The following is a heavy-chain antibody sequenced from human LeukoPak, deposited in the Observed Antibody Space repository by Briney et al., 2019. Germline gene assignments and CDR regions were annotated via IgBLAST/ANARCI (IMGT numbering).Heavy chain of an antibody. CDR1: GFTFSDHN. Sequence: GGSLRLSCAASGFTFSDHNMDWVRQAPGKGLEWVGRSRNKANSYTTEYAASVKDRFTISRDDSKNSLYLQMNSLKAEDTAVYCWARARGYAFDIWGQGTMVTVSS. CDR2: SRNKANSYTT. J-gene: IGHJ3*02. D-gene: IGHD3-22*01. CDR3: ARARGYAFDI. V-gene: IGHV3-72*01.